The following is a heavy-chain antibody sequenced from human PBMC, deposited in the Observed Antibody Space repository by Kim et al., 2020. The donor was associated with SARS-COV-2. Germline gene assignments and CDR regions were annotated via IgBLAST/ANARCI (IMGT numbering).Heavy chain of an antibody. V-gene: IGHV3-30*02. J-gene: IGHJ4*02. D-gene: IGHD6-19*01. CDR2: K. CDR3: AKDGSSGWLDY. Sequence: KYYADSAKVRFTISRDNSKNTLYLQMNSLRAEDTAVYYCAKDGSSGWLDYWGQGTLVTVSS.